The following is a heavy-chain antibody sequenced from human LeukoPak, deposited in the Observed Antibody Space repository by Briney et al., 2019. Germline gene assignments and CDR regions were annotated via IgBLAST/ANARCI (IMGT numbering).Heavy chain of an antibody. CDR2: ISGSGGST. J-gene: IGHJ4*02. D-gene: IGHD3-10*02. V-gene: IGHV3-23*01. CDR1: GFTFSSYA. CDR3: AKLSGGYPYVNFDY. Sequence: GGSLRLSCVASGFTFSSYAMSWVRQAPGKGLEWVSTISGSGGSTYYADSVKGRFTISRDNSKNTLYLQMNSLRAEDTAVYYCAKLSGGYPYVNFDYWGQGTLVTVSS.